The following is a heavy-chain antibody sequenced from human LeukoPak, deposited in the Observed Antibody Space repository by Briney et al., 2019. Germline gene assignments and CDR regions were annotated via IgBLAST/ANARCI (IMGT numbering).Heavy chain of an antibody. J-gene: IGHJ4*02. V-gene: IGHV1-2*02. CDR1: GYTFTDYY. D-gene: IGHD6-19*01. CDR3: ARDVPPGYSSGWYSFPFDY. Sequence: GASVKVSCKASGYTFTDYYMHWVRQAPGQGLEWMGWINPNSGGTNYAQKFQGRVTMTRDTFISTVYMELSSLRSEDTAVYYCARDVPPGYSSGWYSFPFDYWGQGTLVTVSS. CDR2: INPNSGGT.